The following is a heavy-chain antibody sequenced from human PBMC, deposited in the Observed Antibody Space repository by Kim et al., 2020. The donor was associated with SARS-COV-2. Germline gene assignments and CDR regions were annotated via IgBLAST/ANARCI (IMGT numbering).Heavy chain of an antibody. D-gene: IGHD6-19*01. V-gene: IGHV3-21*01. Sequence: GGSLRLSCAASGFTFSSYTMNWVRQSPGKGLEWVSSIRSSGSYIYYADSVKGRFTLSRDNANNSLFLQMNSLRAEDTAMYYCSRSQDSSGWYTSYYYGLDVWGQGTTVTVSS. CDR2: IRSSGSYI. CDR3: SRSQDSSGWYTSYYYGLDV. CDR1: GFTFSSYT. J-gene: IGHJ6*02.